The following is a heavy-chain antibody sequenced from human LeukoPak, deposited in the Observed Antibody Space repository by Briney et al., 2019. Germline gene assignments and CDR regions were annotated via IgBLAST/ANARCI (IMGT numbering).Heavy chain of an antibody. Sequence: GGSLRLSCAASGFSFSSYSMHWVRQAPGKGLEWAAVLSTIGGREYYADSVKGRFTISRDTSKNTLYLQMDGLRAEDTALYYCAKDKVAGLTIFWNYMDVWGKGTTVTVSS. CDR3: AKDKVAGLTIFWNYMDV. D-gene: IGHD3-9*01. CDR1: GFSFSSYS. CDR2: LSTIGGRE. J-gene: IGHJ6*03. V-gene: IGHV3-30*04.